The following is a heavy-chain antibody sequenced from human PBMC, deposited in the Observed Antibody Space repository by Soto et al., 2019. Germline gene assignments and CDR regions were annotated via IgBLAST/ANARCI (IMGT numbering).Heavy chain of an antibody. CDR3: ARDLRDIVVVPAAMGSNNWFDP. CDR2: IIPILGIA. J-gene: IGHJ5*02. D-gene: IGHD2-2*01. Sequence: QVQLVQSGAEVKKPGSSVKVSCKASGGTFSSYTISWVRQAPGQGLEWMGRIIPILGIANYAQKFQGRVTITADKSTNTAYMELSSLRSEDTAVYYCARDLRDIVVVPAAMGSNNWFDPWGQGTLVTVSS. CDR1: GGTFSSYT. V-gene: IGHV1-69*08.